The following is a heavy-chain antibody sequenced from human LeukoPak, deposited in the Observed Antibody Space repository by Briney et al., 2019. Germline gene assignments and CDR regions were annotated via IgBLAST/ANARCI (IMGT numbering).Heavy chain of an antibody. J-gene: IGHJ6*02. Sequence: PSETLSLTCTVSGGSISSSSYYWGWIRQPPGKGLEWIGEINHSGSTNYNPSLKSRVTISVDTSKNQFSLKLSSVTAADTAVYYCARDAHYDFWSGLKDYYYGMDVWGQGTTVTVSS. V-gene: IGHV4-39*07. D-gene: IGHD3-3*01. CDR1: GGSISSSSYY. CDR3: ARDAHYDFWSGLKDYYYGMDV. CDR2: INHSGST.